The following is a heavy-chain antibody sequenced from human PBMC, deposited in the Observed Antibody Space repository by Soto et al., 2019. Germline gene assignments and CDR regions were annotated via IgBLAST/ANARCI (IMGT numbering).Heavy chain of an antibody. Sequence: GESLKISCKGSGYSFTSYWISWVRQMPGKGLEWMGRIDPSDSYTNYSPSFQGHVTISADKSISTAYLQWSSLKASDTAMYYCAPERRYCSCGSCPFDCCRRVTLVVFSS. CDR3: APERRYCSCGSCPFDC. V-gene: IGHV5-10-1*01. CDR2: IDPSDSYT. J-gene: IGHJ4*02. D-gene: IGHD2-15*01. CDR1: GYSFTSYW.